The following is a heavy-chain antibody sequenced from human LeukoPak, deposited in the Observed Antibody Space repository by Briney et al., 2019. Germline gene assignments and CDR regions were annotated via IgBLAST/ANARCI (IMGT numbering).Heavy chain of an antibody. CDR3: ARVKGSYYNYFDY. CDR1: GFTFSSYA. Sequence: GGSLRLSCAASGFTFSSYAMHWVRQAPGKGLEWVAVISYDGSNKYYADSVKRRFTISRDNSKNTLYLQMNSLRAEDTAVYYCARVKGSYYNYFDYWGQGTLVTVSS. V-gene: IGHV3-30*04. CDR2: ISYDGSNK. J-gene: IGHJ4*02. D-gene: IGHD3-10*01.